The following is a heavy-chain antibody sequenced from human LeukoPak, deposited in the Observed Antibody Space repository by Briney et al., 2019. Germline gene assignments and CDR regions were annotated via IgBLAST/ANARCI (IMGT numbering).Heavy chain of an antibody. V-gene: IGHV3-9*01. J-gene: IGHJ4*02. CDR2: ISWNSGSI. CDR3: AKATLLYSSYYFDY. D-gene: IGHD2-8*01. CDR1: GFTFDDHA. Sequence: PGRSLRLSCAASGFTFDDHAMHWVRQAPGKGLEWVSGISWNSGSIGYADSVKGRFTISRDNAKDSLYLQMNSLRAEDTALYYCAKATLLYSSYYFDYWGQGTLVTVSS.